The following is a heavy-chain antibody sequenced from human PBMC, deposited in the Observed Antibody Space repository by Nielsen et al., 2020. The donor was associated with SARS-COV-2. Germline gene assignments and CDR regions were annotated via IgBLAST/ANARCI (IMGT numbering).Heavy chain of an antibody. CDR2: IYWNDDK. CDR1: GFSLSTSGVG. Sequence: SGPTLVKPTQTLTLTCTFSGFSLSTSGVGVGWIRQPPGKALEWLALIYWNDDKRYSPSLKSRLTISKDTSKSQVVLTMTNMDPVDTATYYCARISEIGYCSGTSCYPKYFDLWGRGTLVTVSS. J-gene: IGHJ2*01. D-gene: IGHD2-2*01. CDR3: ARISEIGYCSGTSCYPKYFDL. V-gene: IGHV2-5*01.